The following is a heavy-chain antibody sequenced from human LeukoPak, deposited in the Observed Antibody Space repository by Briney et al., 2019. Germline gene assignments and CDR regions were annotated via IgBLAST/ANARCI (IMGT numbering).Heavy chain of an antibody. CDR3: ARESWATDY. V-gene: IGHV3-48*03. J-gene: IGHJ4*02. CDR2: ISSSGSTI. CDR1: GFTFSSYE. D-gene: IGHD3-10*01. Sequence: GGSLRLSCAASGFTFSSYEMNWVRQAPGKGREWVSYISSSGSTIYYADSVKGRFTISRDNAENSLYLQMSSLIAEDTAVYYCARESWATDYWGQGTLVTVSS.